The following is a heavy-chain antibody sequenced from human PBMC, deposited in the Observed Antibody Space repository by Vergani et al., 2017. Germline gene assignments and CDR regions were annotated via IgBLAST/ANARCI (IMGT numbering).Heavy chain of an antibody. CDR2: INHSGST. Sequence: QVQLQQWGAGLLKPSETLSLTCAVYGGSFSGYYWSWIRQPPGKGLEWIGEINHSGSTNYNPSLKSRVTISVDTSKNQFSLKLGSVTAADTAVYYCARGVAVADYYFDYWGQGTLVTVSS. CDR3: ARGVAVADYYFDY. J-gene: IGHJ4*02. D-gene: IGHD6-19*01. V-gene: IGHV4-34*01. CDR1: GGSFSGYY.